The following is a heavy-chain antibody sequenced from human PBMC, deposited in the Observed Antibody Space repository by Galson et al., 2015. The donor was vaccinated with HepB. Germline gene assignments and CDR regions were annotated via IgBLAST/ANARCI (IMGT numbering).Heavy chain of an antibody. V-gene: IGHV3-21*01. D-gene: IGHD4-17*01. J-gene: IGHJ6*02. CDR2: ISSSSSYI. Sequence: SLRLSCAASGFTFSSYSMNWVRQAPGKGLEWVSSISSSSSYIYYADSVKGRFTISRDNAKNSLYLQMNSLRAEDTAVYYCARSNTGLGDYGEVYVMDVWGQGTTVTVSS. CDR3: ARSNTGLGDYGEVYVMDV. CDR1: GFTFSSYS.